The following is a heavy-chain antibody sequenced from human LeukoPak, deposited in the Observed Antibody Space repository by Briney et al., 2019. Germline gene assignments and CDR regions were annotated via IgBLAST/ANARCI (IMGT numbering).Heavy chain of an antibody. D-gene: IGHD6-13*01. Sequence: GGSLRLSCAASGYTFGNYAMTWVRQAPGKRLEWVSGISHNGDRIYYADSVKGRFTISRDNSKNTLYLQMNSLRPEDTALYYCTKDSAAAAGTAWFDPWGQGTLVTVSS. J-gene: IGHJ5*02. CDR2: ISHNGDRI. CDR3: TKDSAAAAGTAWFDP. CDR1: GYTFGNYA. V-gene: IGHV3-23*01.